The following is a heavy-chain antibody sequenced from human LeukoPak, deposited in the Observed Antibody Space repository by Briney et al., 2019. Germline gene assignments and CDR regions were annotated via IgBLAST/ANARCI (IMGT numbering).Heavy chain of an antibody. CDR3: ARACSSTSCYAFDY. CDR2: IRYDGSNK. Sequence: PGGSLRLSCAASGFAFSSYGMHWVRQAPGKGLEWVAFIRYDGSNKYYADSVKGRFTISRDNAKNSLYLQMNSLRAEDTAVYYCARACSSTSCYAFDYWGQGTLVTVSS. J-gene: IGHJ4*02. V-gene: IGHV3-30*02. CDR1: GFAFSSYG. D-gene: IGHD2-2*01.